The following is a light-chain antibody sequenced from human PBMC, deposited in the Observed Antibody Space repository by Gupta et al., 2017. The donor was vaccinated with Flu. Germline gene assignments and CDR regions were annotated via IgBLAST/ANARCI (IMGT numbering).Light chain of an antibody. CDR2: GAS. V-gene: IGKV1D-16*01. Sequence: DIQLTQSPSSLAASVGDRVTITCRASQNIRRWLAWYQHKSGKAPKSLIFGASNLLSGVPSRFRGRGSGTXFTLIIXSLQPEDFATYYCQQYESYPITFGXGTRLEI. CDR1: QNIRRW. J-gene: IGKJ5*01. CDR3: QQYESYPIT.